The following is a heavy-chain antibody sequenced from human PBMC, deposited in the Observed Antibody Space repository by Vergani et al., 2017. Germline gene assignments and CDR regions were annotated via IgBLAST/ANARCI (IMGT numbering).Heavy chain of an antibody. D-gene: IGHD1/OR15-1a*01. Sequence: QVQLVQSGAEVKEPGASMKVSCKASGYTFTSYGISWVRQAPGQGLEWMAWISANNGNTNYIQKFQDRVTLTTDTSTSTAYMGLRSLRSDDTAVYYCVRNIDYWGQGTLVTVSS. CDR3: VRNIDY. J-gene: IGHJ4*02. V-gene: IGHV1-18*01. CDR2: ISANNGNT. CDR1: GYTFTSYG.